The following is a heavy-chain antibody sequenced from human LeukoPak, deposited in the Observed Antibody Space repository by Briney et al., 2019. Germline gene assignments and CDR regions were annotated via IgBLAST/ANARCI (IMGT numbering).Heavy chain of an antibody. D-gene: IGHD5-12*01. CDR1: GFTSSDYY. V-gene: IGHV3-11*04. CDR3: TRDRIVASIIGYYFDS. Sequence: PGGSLRLSCAASGFTSSDYYMSWIRQAPGKGLEWLAYITSDGAIHYADSVKGRFTISRDNAKNSLYLQMNSLRAEDTAVYYCTRDRIVASIIGYYFDSWGQGTLVTVSS. CDR2: ITSDGAI. J-gene: IGHJ4*02.